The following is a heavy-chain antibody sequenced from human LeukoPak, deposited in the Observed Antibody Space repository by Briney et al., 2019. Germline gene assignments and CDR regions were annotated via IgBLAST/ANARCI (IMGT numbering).Heavy chain of an antibody. CDR2: ISYDGSNK. J-gene: IGHJ4*02. D-gene: IGHD6-13*01. CDR1: GFTFSSYG. CDR3: AKGSSSSRPYYFDS. Sequence: GRSLRLSCAASGFTFSSYGMHWVRQAPGKGLEWVAVISYDGSNKYYADSVKGRFTISRDNSKNTLFLEMNSLRAGDTAVYYCAKGSSSSRPYYFDSWGLGTLVIVSS. V-gene: IGHV3-30*18.